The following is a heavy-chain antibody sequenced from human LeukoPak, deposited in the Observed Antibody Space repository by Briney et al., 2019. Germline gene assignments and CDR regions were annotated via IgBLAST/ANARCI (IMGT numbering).Heavy chain of an antibody. CDR2: ISGNADVT. J-gene: IGHJ4*02. CDR1: GSTFSASD. V-gene: IGHV3-23*01. Sequence: SGGSLRLSCGASGSTFSASDMHWVRQAPGQGLEWVASISGNADVTHYADSVKGRFTISRDTATSTVYLQMYSLRAEDSATYYCAKLWVRFEFGGQGTLVAVSS. CDR3: AKLWVRFEF. D-gene: IGHD3-16*01.